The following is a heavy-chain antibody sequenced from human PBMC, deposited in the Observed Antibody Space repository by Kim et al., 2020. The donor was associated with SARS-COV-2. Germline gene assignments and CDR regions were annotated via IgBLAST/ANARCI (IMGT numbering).Heavy chain of an antibody. Sequence: SETLSLTCTVSSGSINSYYWSWIRQPPGKGLEWIAYIHYSGSTNYNPSLKSRVTISVDTSKSQFSLKMTSVTAADTAVYYCATTTSSGWSGNFDYWGQGTLVTVSS. V-gene: IGHV4-59*01. J-gene: IGHJ4*02. CDR1: SGSINSYY. D-gene: IGHD6-19*01. CDR3: ATTTSSGWSGNFDY. CDR2: IHYSGST.